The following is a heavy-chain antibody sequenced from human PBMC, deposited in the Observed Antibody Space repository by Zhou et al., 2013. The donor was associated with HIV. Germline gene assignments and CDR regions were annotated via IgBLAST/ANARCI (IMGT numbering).Heavy chain of an antibody. D-gene: IGHD3-3*01. CDR3: ARERCGIFGVVIPYYFDY. J-gene: IGHJ4*02. V-gene: IGHV1-69*04. Sequence: QVQLVQSGAEVKKPGSSVKVSCKASGGTFSSYAISWVRQAPGQGLEWMGRIIPILGIANYAQKFQGRVTITADKSTSTAYMELSSLRSEDTAVYYCARERCGIFGVVIPYYFDYWGQGTLVTVSS. CDR2: IIPILGIA. CDR1: GGTFSSYA.